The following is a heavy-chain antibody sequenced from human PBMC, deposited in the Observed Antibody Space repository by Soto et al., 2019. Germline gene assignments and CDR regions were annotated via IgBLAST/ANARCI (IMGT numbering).Heavy chain of an antibody. J-gene: IGHJ4*02. D-gene: IGHD3-22*01. CDR2: IIPRFGTR. CDR3: ARGRGLYNSGRSQLDY. CDR1: GGPFSMFT. Sequence: QVQLVQSGAEVKKPGSSVRVSCTASGGPFSMFTFNWVRQAPGQGLEWMGGIIPRFGTRNYAPTLQGRVTITADGSTNTAYMELSSLRSEDTAVYYCARGRGLYNSGRSQLDYWGQGTLVTVSS. V-gene: IGHV1-69*01.